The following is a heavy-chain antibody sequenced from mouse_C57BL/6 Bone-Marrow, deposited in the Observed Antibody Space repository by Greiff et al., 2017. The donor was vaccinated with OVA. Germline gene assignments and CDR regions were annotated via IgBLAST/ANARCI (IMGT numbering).Heavy chain of an antibody. CDR1: GYTFTSYW. CDR2: IYPGSGST. V-gene: IGHV1-55*01. J-gene: IGHJ1*03. Sequence: QVHVKQPGAELVKPGASVKMSCKASGYTFTSYWITWVKQRPGQGLEWIGDIYPGSGSTNYNEKFKSKATLTVDTSSSTAYMQLSSLTSEDSAVYDCARDDGYYWYFDVWGTGTTVTVSS. D-gene: IGHD2-3*01. CDR3: ARDDGYYWYFDV.